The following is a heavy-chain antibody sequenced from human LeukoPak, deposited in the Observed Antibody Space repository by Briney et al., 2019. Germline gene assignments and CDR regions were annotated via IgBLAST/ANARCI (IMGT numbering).Heavy chain of an antibody. CDR1: GFTFTSSA. CDR2: IVVGSGNT. V-gene: IGHV1-58*01. CDR3: ARDQEGFDY. J-gene: IGHJ4*02. Sequence: GASVKVSCKASGFTFTSSAVQWVRQARGQRLEWIGWIVVGSGNTNYAQKFQERVTITRDTSTSTVHMELGGLRSEDTAVYYCARDQEGFDYWGQGTLVTVSS.